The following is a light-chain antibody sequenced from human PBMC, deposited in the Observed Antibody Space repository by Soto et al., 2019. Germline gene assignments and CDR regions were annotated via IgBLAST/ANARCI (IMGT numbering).Light chain of an antibody. J-gene: IGKJ1*01. V-gene: IGKV3-15*01. Sequence: EIVMTQSPATLSVSPGERATLSCRASQSVSSNLAWYQQKPVQAPRLLIYGASTRATGIPARFSGSGSGTDFTLTISSLQSEDFAVYYCQQYNNWPSWTFGQGTKVEIK. CDR3: QQYNNWPSWT. CDR2: GAS. CDR1: QSVSSN.